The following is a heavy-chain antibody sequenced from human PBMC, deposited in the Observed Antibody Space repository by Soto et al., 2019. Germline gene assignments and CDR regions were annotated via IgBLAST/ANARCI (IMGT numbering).Heavy chain of an antibody. D-gene: IGHD2-2*01. CDR1: GFTFRNYA. CDR3: AKDRSSTSCYAFDY. Sequence: EVQLLESGGGLVQPAGSLRLSCAASGFTFRNYAMSWARQAPGKGLEWVSAISGSGGTTHYADSVKGRFTISRDNSKNTLYLQMNSLRVEDTAVYYCAKDRSSTSCYAFDYWGQGSLVTVSS. V-gene: IGHV3-23*01. CDR2: ISGSGGTT. J-gene: IGHJ4*02.